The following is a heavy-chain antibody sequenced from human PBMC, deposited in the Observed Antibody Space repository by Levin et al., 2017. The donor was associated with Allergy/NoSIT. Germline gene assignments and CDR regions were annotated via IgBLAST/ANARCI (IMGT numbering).Heavy chain of an antibody. CDR2: ISYDGSNK. V-gene: IGHV3-30-3*01. D-gene: IGHD3-16*02. J-gene: IGHJ4*02. CDR3: ARGDYDYVWGSYRPFDY. Sequence: GESLKISCAASGFTFSSYAMHWVRQAPGKGLEWVAVISYDGSNKYYADSVKGRFTISRDNSKNTLYLQMNSLRAEDTAVYYCARGDYDYVWGSYRPFDYWGQGTLVTVSS. CDR1: GFTFSSYA.